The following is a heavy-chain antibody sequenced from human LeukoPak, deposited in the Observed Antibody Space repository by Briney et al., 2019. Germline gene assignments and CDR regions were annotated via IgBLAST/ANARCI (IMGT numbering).Heavy chain of an antibody. Sequence: GRSLRLSCAASGFTFSSYAMSWVRQAPGKGLEWVSAIRDSGSSTHYADSVKGRFTTSRDNSKNTLFLQMNSLRAEDTAIYYCAKYGPQDSGSSHFDYWGQGALVTVSS. D-gene: IGHD1-26*01. J-gene: IGHJ4*02. CDR1: GFTFSSYA. CDR3: AKYGPQDSGSSHFDY. CDR2: IRDSGSST. V-gene: IGHV3-23*01.